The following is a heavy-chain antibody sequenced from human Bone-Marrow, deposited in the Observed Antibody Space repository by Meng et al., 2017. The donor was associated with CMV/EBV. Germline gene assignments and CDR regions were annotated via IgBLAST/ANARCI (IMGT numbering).Heavy chain of an antibody. V-gene: IGHV3-21*01. CDR3: ARDGSITGTTQGGGG. CDR2: ISSSSSYI. CDR1: GFTFSSYS. D-gene: IGHD1-20*01. Sequence: SCAASGFTFSSYSMNWVRQAPGKGLEWVSSISSSSSYIYYADSVKGRFTISRDNAKNSLYLQMNSLRAEDTAVYYCARDGSITGTTQGGGGWGQGTLVTVSS. J-gene: IGHJ4*02.